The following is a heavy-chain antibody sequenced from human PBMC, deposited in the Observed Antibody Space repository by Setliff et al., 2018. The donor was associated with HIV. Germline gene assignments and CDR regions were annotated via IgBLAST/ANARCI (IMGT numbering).Heavy chain of an antibody. Sequence: SETLSLTCTVSGYSISSGYYWGWIRQPPGKGLEWIGSIYHSGNTYYNPSLKSRVTISVDTSKNQFSLKLSSVTAADTAVYFCARDPGYFDWLRSYRHYYGMDVWGQGTTVTVSS. CDR1: GYSISSGYY. D-gene: IGHD3-9*01. CDR2: IYHSGNT. CDR3: ARDPGYFDWLRSYRHYYGMDV. V-gene: IGHV4-38-2*02. J-gene: IGHJ6*02.